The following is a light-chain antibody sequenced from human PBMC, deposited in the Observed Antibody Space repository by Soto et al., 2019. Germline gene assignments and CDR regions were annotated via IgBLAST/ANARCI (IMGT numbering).Light chain of an antibody. CDR2: GAS. CDR3: QRYDISPFP. Sequence: EIVLTQSPGTLSLSPGERATISCRASQSVSSTYLAWYQQKPGQAPRLLIYGASSRATGIPARFSGSGSGTDFTLTISRLEPEDLAVYYCQRYDISPFPFGQGTKLEIK. J-gene: IGKJ2*01. CDR1: QSVSSTY. V-gene: IGKV3-20*01.